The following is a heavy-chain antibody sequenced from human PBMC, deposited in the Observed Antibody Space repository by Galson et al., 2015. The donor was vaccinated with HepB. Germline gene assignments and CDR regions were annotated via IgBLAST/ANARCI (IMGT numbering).Heavy chain of an antibody. CDR1: GGSISSGGYY. V-gene: IGHV4-31*03. D-gene: IGHD3-10*01. Sequence: TLSLTCTVSGGSISSGGYYWSWIRQHPGKGLEWIGYIYYSGSTYYNPSLKSRVTISVDTSKNQFSLKLSSVTAADTAVYYCARGADEAGFVSRVAFDIWGQGTMVTVSS. CDR2: IYYSGST. J-gene: IGHJ3*02. CDR3: ARGADEAGFVSRVAFDI.